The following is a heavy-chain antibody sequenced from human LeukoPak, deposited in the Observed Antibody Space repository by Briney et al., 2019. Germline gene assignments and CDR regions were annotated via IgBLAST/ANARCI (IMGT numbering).Heavy chain of an antibody. D-gene: IGHD6-13*01. CDR3: ASSRGPSSSWSFDS. J-gene: IGHJ4*02. V-gene: IGHV4-59*01. CDR2: IYYTGST. CDR1: IVSIKNYY. Sequence: SETLSLTCSFSIVSIKNYYWNWIRQSPGKGLQWIGYIYYTGSTDYNFSLKSRVTISLDTSANQFSLRLNSVTAADSAVYFCASSRGPSSSWSFDSWGQGILVTVSS.